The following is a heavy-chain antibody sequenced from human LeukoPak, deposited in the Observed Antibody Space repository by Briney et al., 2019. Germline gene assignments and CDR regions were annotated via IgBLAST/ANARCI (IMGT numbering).Heavy chain of an antibody. V-gene: IGHV4-34*01. CDR2: INHSGKT. J-gene: IGHJ6*02. Sequence: SETLSLTCAVYGGSFSGYYWSWIRQPPGKGLEWIGEINHSGKTNYNPSLKSRVTISVDTSKNQFSLKLSSVTAADTAVYYCARGSYDFWSGQISFTYGMGVWGQGTTVTVPS. CDR1: GGSFSGYY. D-gene: IGHD3-3*01. CDR3: ARGSYDFWSGQISFTYGMGV.